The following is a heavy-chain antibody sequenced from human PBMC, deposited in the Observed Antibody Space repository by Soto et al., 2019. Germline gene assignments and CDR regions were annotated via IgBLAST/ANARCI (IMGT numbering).Heavy chain of an antibody. CDR3: AKVSGPSSAYYFALDV. CDR2: INPNRGST. J-gene: IGHJ6*02. Sequence: ASVKVSCKASGYTFTDYYMYWVRQAPGQGLEWMGWINPNRGSTDYLQKFQGRVTMTRDPSISTIYMELSSLRSGDTAVYYCAKVSGPSSAYYFALDVWGQGTTVTVSS. CDR1: GYTFTDYY. D-gene: IGHD3-9*01. V-gene: IGHV1-2*02.